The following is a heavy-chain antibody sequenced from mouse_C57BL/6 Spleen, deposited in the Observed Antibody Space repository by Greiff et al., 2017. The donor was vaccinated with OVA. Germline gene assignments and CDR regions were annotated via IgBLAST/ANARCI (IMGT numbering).Heavy chain of an antibody. CDR2: IWSGGST. CDR3: ARDPHYYGNDYFDY. CDR1: GFSLTRYG. Sequence: QVQLKQSGPGLLQPSQSLSITCTVSGFSLTRYGVHWVRPSPGKGLEWLGVIWSGGSTDSNAAFISRLSISKDNSKSQVFFKMNSLQADDTARYYCARDPHYYGNDYFDYWGQGTTLTVSS. D-gene: IGHD1-1*01. V-gene: IGHV2-2*01. J-gene: IGHJ2*01.